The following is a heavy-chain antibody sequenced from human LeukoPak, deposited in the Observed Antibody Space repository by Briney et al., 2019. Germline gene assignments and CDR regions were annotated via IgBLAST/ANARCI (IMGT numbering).Heavy chain of an antibody. CDR1: GFTFRSYG. J-gene: IGHJ4*02. CDR2: ISFDGKNT. CDR3: AKEQGKSVYFDS. Sequence: GGSLRLSCTASGFTFRSYGLHWVRQAPGKGLEWVATISFDGKNTYSGDSVKGRFTISRDNSKNTLYLRMDSLKIEDTAIYYCAKEQGKSVYFDSWGQGALVTVSS. V-gene: IGHV3-30*18. D-gene: IGHD3-10*01.